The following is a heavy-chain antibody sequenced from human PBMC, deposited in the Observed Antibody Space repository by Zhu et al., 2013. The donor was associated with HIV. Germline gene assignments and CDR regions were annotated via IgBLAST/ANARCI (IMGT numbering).Heavy chain of an antibody. CDR2: IIPIFGTA. J-gene: IGHJ5*02. V-gene: IGHV1-69*01. Sequence: QVQLVQSGAEVKKPGSSVKVSCKASGGTFSSYAISWVRQAPGQGLEWMGGIIPIFGTANYAQKFQGRVTITADESTSTAYMELSSLRSEDTAVYYCARLFRIAVAGTSWFDPWGQGTLGHRLL. D-gene: IGHD6-19*01. CDR1: GGTFSSYA. CDR3: ARLFRIAVAGTSWFDP.